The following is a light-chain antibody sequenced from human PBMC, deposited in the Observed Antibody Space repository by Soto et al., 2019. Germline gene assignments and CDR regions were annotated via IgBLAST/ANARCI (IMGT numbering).Light chain of an antibody. V-gene: IGKV1-5*03. CDR2: KAS. CDR3: QHYNSYSEA. J-gene: IGKJ1*01. Sequence: DIQMTQSTSTLSGSVGDRVTITCRASQTISSWLAWYQQKPGKAPKLLIYKASTLKSEVPSRFSGSVSGTEFTLTISRLQPDDYAADDCQHYNSYSEAFGQGTNVELK. CDR1: QTISSW.